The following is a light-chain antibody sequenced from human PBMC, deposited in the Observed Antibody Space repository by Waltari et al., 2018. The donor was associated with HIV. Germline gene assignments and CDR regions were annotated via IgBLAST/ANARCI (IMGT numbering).Light chain of an antibody. CDR1: QSVSSSY. CDR2: GAS. J-gene: IGKJ1*01. Sequence: EIVLTQSPGTLSLSPGERATLTCRVSQSVSSSYLAWYQQKPGQAPRLLISGASSRATVIPDMFSGSGSGTDFTLTISRLEPEDFALYFCQQYAYSPWTFGQGTKVEIK. CDR3: QQYAYSPWT. V-gene: IGKV3-20*01.